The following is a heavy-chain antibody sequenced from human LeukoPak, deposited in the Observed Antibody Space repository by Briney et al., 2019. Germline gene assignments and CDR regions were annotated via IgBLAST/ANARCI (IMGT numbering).Heavy chain of an antibody. Sequence: ASVKVSCKASGYTFTGYYMHWVRQAPGQGLEWMGWINPNSGGTNYAQKFQGRVTMTRDTSISTAYMELSRLRSDDTAVYYCARRSIAALRFDYWCQGTLVTVSS. D-gene: IGHD6-6*01. CDR3: ARRSIAALRFDY. CDR2: INPNSGGT. V-gene: IGHV1-2*02. J-gene: IGHJ4*02. CDR1: GYTFTGYY.